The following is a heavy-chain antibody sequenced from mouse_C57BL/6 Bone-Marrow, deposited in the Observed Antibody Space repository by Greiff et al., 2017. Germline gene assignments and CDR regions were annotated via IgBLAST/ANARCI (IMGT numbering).Heavy chain of an antibody. V-gene: IGHV1-19*01. CDR3: ARNGSRLYYFDY. D-gene: IGHD1-1*01. CDR2: INPYNGGT. CDR1: GYTFTDYY. J-gene: IGHJ2*01. Sequence: EVKLVESGPVLVKPGASVKMSCKASGYTFTDYYMNWVKQSHGKSLEWIGVINPYNGGTSYNQKFKGKATLTVDKSSSTAYMELNSLTSEDSAVYYCARNGSRLYYFDYWGQGTTLTVSS.